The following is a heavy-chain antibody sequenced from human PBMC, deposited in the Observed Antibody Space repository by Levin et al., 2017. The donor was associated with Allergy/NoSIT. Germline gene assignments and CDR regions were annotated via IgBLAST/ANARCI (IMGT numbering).Heavy chain of an antibody. CDR2: IYYTGST. CDR3: ARRDYGGSTLDC. J-gene: IGHJ4*02. CDR1: GGSINSSSYF. V-gene: IGHV4-39*01. Sequence: PSETLSLTCTVSGGSINSSSYFWGWIRQPPGKGLEWIGTIYYTGSTYYNPSLEGRVTISVDTSKNQFSLKLTSVTAADTAVYYCARRDYGGSTLDCWGQGTLVTVSS. D-gene: IGHD4-23*01.